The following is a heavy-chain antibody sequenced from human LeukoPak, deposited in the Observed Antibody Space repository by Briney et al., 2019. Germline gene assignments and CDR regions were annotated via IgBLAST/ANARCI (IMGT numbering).Heavy chain of an antibody. CDR2: IYPRDGST. CDR1: GYTFTSYY. V-gene: IGHV1-46*01. Sequence: ASVKVSCKASGYTFTSYYMHWVRQAPGQGLEWMGMIYPRDGSTSYAQKFQGRVTVTRDTSTSTVHMELSGLRSEDTAVYYCARDQEAFDYWGQGTLVAVSS. CDR3: ARDQEAFDY. J-gene: IGHJ4*02.